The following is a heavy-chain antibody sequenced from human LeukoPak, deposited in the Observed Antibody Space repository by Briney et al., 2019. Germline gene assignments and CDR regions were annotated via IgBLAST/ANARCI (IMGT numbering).Heavy chain of an antibody. J-gene: IGHJ4*02. V-gene: IGHV1-58*02. D-gene: IGHD3-10*01. Sequence: GASVKVSCKASGYTFTSYNINWVRQATGQRLEWIGWIVVGSGNTNYAQKFQERVTITRDMSTSTAYMELSSLRSEDTAVYYCAAVLLDAEAEYYFDYWGQGTLVTVSS. CDR3: AAVLLDAEAEYYFDY. CDR2: IVVGSGNT. CDR1: GYTFTSYN.